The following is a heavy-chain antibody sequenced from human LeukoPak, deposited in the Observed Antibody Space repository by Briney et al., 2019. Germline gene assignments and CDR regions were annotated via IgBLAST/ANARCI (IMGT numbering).Heavy chain of an antibody. CDR2: IIPIFGTA. CDR3: ARDRGCSYGWHY. V-gene: IGHV1-69*05. D-gene: IGHD5-18*01. CDR1: GGTFSSYA. Sequence: GASVKVSCKASGGTFSSYAISWVRQAPGQGLEWMGRIIPIFGTANYAQKFQGRVTITTDESTSTAYMELSSLRSEDTAVYYCARDRGCSYGWHYWGQGTLVTVSS. J-gene: IGHJ4*02.